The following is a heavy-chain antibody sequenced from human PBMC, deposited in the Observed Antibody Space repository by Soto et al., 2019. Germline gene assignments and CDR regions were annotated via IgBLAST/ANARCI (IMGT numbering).Heavy chain of an antibody. D-gene: IGHD3-22*01. CDR3: ARHIYDSDKGPNFQHHLDS. CDR1: GYSFAGYW. CDR2: IDPSDSQT. Sequence: WESLKISCKGSGYSFAGYWITWVRQKPGKGLEWMGRIDPSDSQTYYSPSFRGHVTISATKSITTVFLQWSSLRASDTAMYYCARHIYDSDKGPNFQHHLDSWGQGTPVTVSS. J-gene: IGHJ4*02. V-gene: IGHV5-10-1*01.